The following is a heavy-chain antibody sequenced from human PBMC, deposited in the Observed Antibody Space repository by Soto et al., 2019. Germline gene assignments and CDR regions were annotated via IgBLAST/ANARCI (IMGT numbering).Heavy chain of an antibody. CDR2: IYYTGST. Sequence: PSETLSLTCSVSGVSIKSGGYYWTWIRQLPGKGLEWIGDIYYTGSTFYHPSLKTRVTLSLDTSKNQFSLNLESVTAADTAVYYCATQPRYDSSGYFYYWGQGTQVTVS. V-gene: IGHV4-31*03. CDR1: GVSIKSGGYY. D-gene: IGHD3-22*01. J-gene: IGHJ4*02. CDR3: ATQPRYDSSGYFYY.